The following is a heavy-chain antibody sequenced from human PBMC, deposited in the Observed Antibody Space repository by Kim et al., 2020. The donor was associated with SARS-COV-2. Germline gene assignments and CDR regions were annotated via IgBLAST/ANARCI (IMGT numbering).Heavy chain of an antibody. Sequence: SETLSLTCSVSGGSINNYYWSWIRQPAGKGLEWIGRIYSSGSTNYNPSLKTRVTMSVDTSKKQLSLKLSSVTAADTAAYYCAREGYDNTWGRNYGMDVWGQGTTVTVSS. V-gene: IGHV4-4*07. J-gene: IGHJ6*02. D-gene: IGHD3-16*01. CDR3: AREGYDNTWGRNYGMDV. CDR2: IYSSGST. CDR1: GGSINNYY.